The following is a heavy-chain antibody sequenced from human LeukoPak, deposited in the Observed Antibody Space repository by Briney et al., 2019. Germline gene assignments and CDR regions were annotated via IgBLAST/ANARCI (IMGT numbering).Heavy chain of an antibody. Sequence: PGGSLRLSCAASGFTFSRYAMSWVRQAPGKGLEWVSSISSSSSYIYYADSVKGRFTISRDNAKNSLYLQMNSLRAEDTAVYYCATSTRNYYYYMDVWGKGTTVTVSS. J-gene: IGHJ6*03. V-gene: IGHV3-21*01. CDR1: GFTFSRYA. CDR3: ATSTRNYYYYMDV. CDR2: ISSSSSYI. D-gene: IGHD2-2*01.